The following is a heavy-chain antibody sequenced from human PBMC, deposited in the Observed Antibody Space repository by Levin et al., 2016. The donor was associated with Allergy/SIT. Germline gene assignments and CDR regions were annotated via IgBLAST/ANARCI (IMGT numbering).Heavy chain of an antibody. V-gene: IGHV1-46*01. J-gene: IGHJ4*02. D-gene: IGHD1-26*01. CDR1: GGTFSSYA. CDR3: ARDGGIWDGSYYY. Sequence: ASVKVSCKASGGTFSSYAISWVRQAPGQGLEWMGIINPSSGSTTYAQKFQGRFTMTKDTSTSTVYMDLSSLRSEDTAVYYCARDGGIWDGSYYYWGQGTLVTVSS. CDR2: INPSSGST.